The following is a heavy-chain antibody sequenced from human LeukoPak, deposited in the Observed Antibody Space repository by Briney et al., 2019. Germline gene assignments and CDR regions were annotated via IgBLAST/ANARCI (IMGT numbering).Heavy chain of an antibody. CDR1: GYTFNSYA. J-gene: IGHJ4*01. D-gene: IGHD2-21*01. Sequence: GGSLRLSCAASGYTFNSYAMSWVRQAPGKGLEWVSIISGSGASTIYADSVKGRFTISRDNSKNTLYLQMNSLKAEDTGVYYCAKGHGEYCGDGCCSRVLDFWGQGTLVTVSS. V-gene: IGHV3-23*01. CDR3: AKGHGEYCGDGCCSRVLDF. CDR2: ISGSGAST.